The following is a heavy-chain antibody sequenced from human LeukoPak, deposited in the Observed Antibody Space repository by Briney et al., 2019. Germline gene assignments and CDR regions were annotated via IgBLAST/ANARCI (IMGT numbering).Heavy chain of an antibody. CDR2: ISADGGDA. J-gene: IGHJ4*02. CDR3: AKERYSGYDMDY. V-gene: IGHV3-43*02. D-gene: IGHD5-12*01. CDR1: GFTFDDFA. Sequence: GGSLRLSCAASGFTFDDFAMHWVRQAPGKGLEWVALISADGGDAHYADSMKGRFTISRDNSKNSLYLQMNSLRTEDTALYYCAKERYSGYDMDYWGQGTLVTVSS.